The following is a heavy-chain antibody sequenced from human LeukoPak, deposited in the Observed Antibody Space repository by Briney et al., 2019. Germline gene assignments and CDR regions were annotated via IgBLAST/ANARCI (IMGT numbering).Heavy chain of an antibody. CDR1: GFTFSSYS. V-gene: IGHV3-48*01. CDR3: ARGGMDDFWSGYPH. D-gene: IGHD3-3*01. J-gene: IGHJ4*02. Sequence: GGSLRLSCAASGFTFSSYSMNRVRQAPGKGLEWVSYISSSSSTIYYADSVEGRFTISRDNAKNALYLQMNSLRAEDTAVYYCARGGMDDFWSGYPHWGQGTLVTVSS. CDR2: ISSSSSTI.